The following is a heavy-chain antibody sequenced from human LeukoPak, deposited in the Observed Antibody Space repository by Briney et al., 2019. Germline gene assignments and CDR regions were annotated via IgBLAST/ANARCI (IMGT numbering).Heavy chain of an antibody. D-gene: IGHD2-15*01. CDR3: TRGSLEGGFDY. J-gene: IGHJ4*02. CDR2: ITWDDNN. V-gene: IGHV2-5*02. Sequence: SGPTLVNPTPTLTLTCTFSGFSLITDTGEVRMGWVRQPPGKALEWLALITWDDNNRYSPSLKSRLTITKDTSKNQVVLTMANMDPVDTATYFCTRGSLEGGFDYWGQGTLVTVSS. CDR1: GFSLITDTGEVR.